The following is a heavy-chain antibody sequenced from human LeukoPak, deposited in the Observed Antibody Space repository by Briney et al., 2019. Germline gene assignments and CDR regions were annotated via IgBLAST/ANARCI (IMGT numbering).Heavy chain of an antibody. CDR2: IYTSGST. Sequence: SETLSLTCTVSGGSISSYYWSWIRQPAGKGLEWIGRIYTSGSTNYNPSLKSRVTISVDTSKNQFSLKLSSVTAADTAVYYCAKSRLRYFDWHSSRMDRMWFDPWGQGTLVTVSS. CDR1: GGSISSYY. CDR3: AKSRLRYFDWHSSRMDRMWFDP. D-gene: IGHD3-9*01. V-gene: IGHV4-4*07. J-gene: IGHJ5*02.